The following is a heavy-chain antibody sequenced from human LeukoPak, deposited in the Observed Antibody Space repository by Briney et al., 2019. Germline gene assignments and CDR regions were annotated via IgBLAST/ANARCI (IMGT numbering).Heavy chain of an antibody. D-gene: IGHD3-10*01. CDR1: GFIFTDHV. CDR2: IWYDGTKK. CDR3: AREASGDFDI. Sequence: PGGSLRLSCAASGFIFTDHVIHWVRQGPGKGLEWVALIWYDGTKKYFADSVKGRFTISRDSSKNTMSLQMNSLSTEDTAIYYCAREASGDFDIWGRGTMVTVSS. V-gene: IGHV3-30*02. J-gene: IGHJ3*02.